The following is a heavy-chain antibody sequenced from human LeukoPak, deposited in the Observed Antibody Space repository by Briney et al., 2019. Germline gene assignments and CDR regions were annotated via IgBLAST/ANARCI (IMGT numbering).Heavy chain of an antibody. J-gene: IGHJ4*02. CDR3: ARDFGY. V-gene: IGHV3-74*01. D-gene: IGHD3-10*01. Sequence: TGGSLRLSCAASGFTFSSYWMRWVRHAPGKGLVWVSSINSDGCSTSYADSVKGRFTISRDNAKNTLYLQMNSLRAEDTAVYYCARDFGYWGQGTLVTVSS. CDR1: GFTFSSYW. CDR2: INSDGCST.